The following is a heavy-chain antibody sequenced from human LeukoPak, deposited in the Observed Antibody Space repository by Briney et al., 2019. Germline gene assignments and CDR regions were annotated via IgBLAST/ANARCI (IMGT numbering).Heavy chain of an antibody. CDR1: GFTFSSYE. J-gene: IGHJ3*02. V-gene: IGHV3-48*03. D-gene: IGHD2-2*01. Sequence: QPAGSLRLSCAASGFTFSSYEMNWVRQAPGKGLEWVSYISSSGTTIYYADSVKGRFTISRDNAKNSLYLQMNSLRAEDTAVYYCARGGYCSSSICYSLNAFDIWGQGTMFIVSS. CDR3: ARGGYCSSSICYSLNAFDI. CDR2: ISSSGTTI.